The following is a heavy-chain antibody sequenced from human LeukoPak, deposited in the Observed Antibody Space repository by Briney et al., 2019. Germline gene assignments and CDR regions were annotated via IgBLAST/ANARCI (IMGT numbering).Heavy chain of an antibody. CDR2: INHSGST. CDR3: ARVSGSRGSGSSIRIDP. Sequence: MPSETLSLTCAVYGGSFSGYYWSWIRQPPGKGLEWIGEINHSGSTNYNPSLKSRVTISVDTSKNQFSLKLSSVTAADTAVYYCARVSGSRGSGSSIRIDPWGQGTLVTVSS. CDR1: GGSFSGYY. V-gene: IGHV4-34*01. J-gene: IGHJ5*02. D-gene: IGHD3-10*01.